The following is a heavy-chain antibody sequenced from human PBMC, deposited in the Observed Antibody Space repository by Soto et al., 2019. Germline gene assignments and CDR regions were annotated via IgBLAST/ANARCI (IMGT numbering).Heavy chain of an antibody. D-gene: IGHD3-3*01. J-gene: IGHJ4*02. Sequence: TWGSLRLSCSASGFTFSKYEMNWFRQAPGKGLEWLAYISTSGSPIYYADSVKGRFTISRDDAKNSLYLQMNNLRAEDTAVYYCARESLRFLEWSFDYWGQGTLVTVSS. V-gene: IGHV3-48*03. CDR2: ISTSGSPI. CDR1: GFTFSKYE. CDR3: ARESLRFLEWSFDY.